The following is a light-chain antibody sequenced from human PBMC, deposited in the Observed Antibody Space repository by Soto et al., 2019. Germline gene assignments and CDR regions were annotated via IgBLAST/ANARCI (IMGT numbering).Light chain of an antibody. CDR1: QTISSW. Sequence: DIQMTQSPSTLSGSVGDRVTITCRASQTISSWLAWYQQKPGKAPKLLIYKASTLKSGVPSRFSGSGSGTEFALKIRRVEAEDVGVYYCMQGTHWPITFGQGTRLEIK. CDR2: KAS. J-gene: IGKJ5*01. V-gene: IGKV1-5*03. CDR3: MQGTHWPIT.